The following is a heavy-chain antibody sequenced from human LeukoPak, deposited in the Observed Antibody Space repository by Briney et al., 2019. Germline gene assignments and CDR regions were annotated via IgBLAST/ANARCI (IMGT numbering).Heavy chain of an antibody. CDR2: ISYDGSNK. D-gene: IGHD2/OR15-2a*01. CDR3: AKDQNSHFDY. J-gene: IGHJ4*02. Sequence: QPGRSLRLSCAASGFIFSSYAMHWVRQAPGKGLEWVAVISYDGSNKYYADSVKGRFTISRDNSKNTLYLQMNSLRAEDTAVYYCAKDQNSHFDYWGQGTLVTVSS. V-gene: IGHV3-30-3*01. CDR1: GFIFSSYA.